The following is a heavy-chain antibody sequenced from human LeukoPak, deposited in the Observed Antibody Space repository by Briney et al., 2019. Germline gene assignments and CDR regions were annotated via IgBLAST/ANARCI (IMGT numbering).Heavy chain of an antibody. Sequence: ASVKVSCKASGYTFTTYTMHWVRQAPGQRLEWMGWMNPNSGNTGYAQKFQGRVTITRNTSISTAYMELSSLRSEDTAVYYCARGLYSPFGELWAYYYYYYMDVWGKGTTVTVSS. D-gene: IGHD3-10*01. CDR2: MNPNSGNT. J-gene: IGHJ6*03. CDR3: ARGLYSPFGELWAYYYYYYMDV. V-gene: IGHV1-8*03. CDR1: GYTFTTYT.